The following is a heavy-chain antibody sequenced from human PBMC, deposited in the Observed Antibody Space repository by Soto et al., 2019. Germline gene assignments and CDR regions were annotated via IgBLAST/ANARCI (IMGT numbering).Heavy chain of an antibody. J-gene: IGHJ4*02. Sequence: SETLSLTCTVSGGSISSYYWSWIRQPPGKGLEWIGYIYYSGSTNYNPSLKSRVTISVDTSKNQFSLKLSSVTAADTAVHYCARHDDYDFWSGYYSYFDYWGQGTLVTVSS. V-gene: IGHV4-59*08. CDR3: ARHDDYDFWSGYYSYFDY. D-gene: IGHD3-3*01. CDR2: IYYSGST. CDR1: GGSISSYY.